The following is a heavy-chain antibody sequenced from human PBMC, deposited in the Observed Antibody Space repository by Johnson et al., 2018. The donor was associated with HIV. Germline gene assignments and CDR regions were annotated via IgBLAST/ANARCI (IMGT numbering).Heavy chain of an antibody. V-gene: IGHV3-30*19. CDR3: ARGRAVAGTRAFDI. Sequence: QVQLVESGGGVVQPGGSLKLSCAASGFNFSKYGMHWVRQAQGKGLEWVAVISYDGSNKYYADSVKGRFTISRDNSKNTLYLQMNSLRAEDTAVYYCARGRAVAGTRAFDIWGQGTMVTVSS. D-gene: IGHD6-19*01. J-gene: IGHJ3*02. CDR1: GFNFSKYG. CDR2: ISYDGSNK.